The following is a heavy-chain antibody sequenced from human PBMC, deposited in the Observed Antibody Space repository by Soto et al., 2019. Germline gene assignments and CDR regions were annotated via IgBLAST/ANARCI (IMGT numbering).Heavy chain of an antibody. CDR3: ARGGGREADNPHYYYYYGMDV. V-gene: IGHV3-7*01. J-gene: IGHJ6*02. CDR2: IKQDGSEK. CDR1: GFTFSSYC. D-gene: IGHD6-13*01. Sequence: PXGSLRLSCAASGFTFSSYCMSWVRQAPGKGLEWVANIKQDGSEKYYVDSVKGRFTISRDNAKNSLYLQMNSLRAEDTAVYYCARGGGREADNPHYYYYYGMDVWGQGTTVTVSS.